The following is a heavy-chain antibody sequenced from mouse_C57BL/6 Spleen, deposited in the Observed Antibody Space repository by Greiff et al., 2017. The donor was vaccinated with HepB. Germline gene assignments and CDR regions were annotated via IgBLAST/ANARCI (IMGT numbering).Heavy chain of an antibody. CDR3: ARSVYSNCERGYAVDG. CDR1: GYTFTSYW. Sequence: QVQLQQPGAELVKPGASVKMSCKASGYTFTSYWITWVKQRPGQGLEWIGDIYPGSGSTNYNEKFKSKATLTVDTSSSTAYMQLSSLTSEDSAVYYGARSVYSNCERGYAVDGWGQRASVTV. J-gene: IGHJ4*01. V-gene: IGHV1-55*01. D-gene: IGHD2-5*01. CDR2: IYPGSGST.